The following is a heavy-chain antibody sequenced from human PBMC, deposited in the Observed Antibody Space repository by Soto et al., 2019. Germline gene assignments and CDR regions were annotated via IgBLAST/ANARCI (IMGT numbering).Heavy chain of an antibody. J-gene: IGHJ5*02. CDR1: GFTFSDFA. CDR3: ARYHYNTYGWLDP. Sequence: QVQLVESGGGVVQPGRSLRLSCAASGFTFSDFAIHWVRQAPGKGLEWVAVISYDGISKYYADSVKGRFTISRDNSRDTLYLQMNSLRADDTAVYYCARYHYNTYGWLDPWGQGTLVTVSS. CDR2: ISYDGISK. D-gene: IGHD3-22*01. V-gene: IGHV3-30-3*01.